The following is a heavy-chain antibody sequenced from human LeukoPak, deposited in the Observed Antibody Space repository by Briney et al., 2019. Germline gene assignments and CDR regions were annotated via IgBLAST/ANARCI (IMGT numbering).Heavy chain of an antibody. CDR2: LSGPATRA. CDR3: AKCRGGGGEYWHFDL. D-gene: IGHD2-15*01. J-gene: IGHJ2*01. CDR1: GFPFSSFA. Sequence: GGSLRLSCAASGFPFSSFAMVCVRQAPGKGLEGVSALSGPATRAIYADSVRGRYTSSIDNFQNTLYLSRNSLRAEDSAVYYCAKCRGGGGEYWHFDLWGRGILVSVSS. V-gene: IGHV3-23*01.